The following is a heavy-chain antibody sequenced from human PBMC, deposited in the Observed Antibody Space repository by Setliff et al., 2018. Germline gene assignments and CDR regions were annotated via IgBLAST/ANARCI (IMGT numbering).Heavy chain of an antibody. CDR1: GYTFSSYG. V-gene: IGHV1-18*01. Sequence: ASVKVSCKASGYTFSSYGISWVRQAPGQGLEWMGWISAYNGNTNYAQKFQGRVTMTTDTSTSTGYMELRSLRPDDTAVYYCVREGVDSRSSTDYRYYMDVWGKGTTVTVSS. J-gene: IGHJ6*03. CDR3: VREGVDSRSSTDYRYYMDV. D-gene: IGHD3-22*01. CDR2: ISAYNGNT.